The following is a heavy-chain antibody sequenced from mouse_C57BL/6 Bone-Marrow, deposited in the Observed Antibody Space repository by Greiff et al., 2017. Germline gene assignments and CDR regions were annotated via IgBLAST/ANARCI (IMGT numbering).Heavy chain of an antibody. Sequence: EVQLQESGPGLVKPSQSLSLTCSVTGYSITSGYYWNWIRQFPGNKLEWMGYISYDGSNNYNPSLKNRISITRDTSKNQFFLKLNSVTTEDTATYYCARDEDYDYDRRTDNWGQGTSVTVSS. J-gene: IGHJ4*01. CDR2: ISYDGSN. V-gene: IGHV3-6*01. CDR1: GYSITSGYY. D-gene: IGHD2-4*01. CDR3: ARDEDYDYDRRTDN.